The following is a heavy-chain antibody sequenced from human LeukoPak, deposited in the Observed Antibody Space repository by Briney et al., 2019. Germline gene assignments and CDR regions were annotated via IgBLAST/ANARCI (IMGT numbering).Heavy chain of an antibody. CDR3: LVVDFDI. Sequence: GGSLRLSCAASGFTFSSYAMHWVRQAPGKGLEWVAVISYDGSNKYYADSVKGRFTISRDNSKNTPYLQMNSLRAEDTAVYYPLVVDFDIWGQGTMVTVSS. J-gene: IGHJ3*02. CDR2: ISYDGSNK. V-gene: IGHV3-30-3*01. D-gene: IGHD2-2*01. CDR1: GFTFSSYA.